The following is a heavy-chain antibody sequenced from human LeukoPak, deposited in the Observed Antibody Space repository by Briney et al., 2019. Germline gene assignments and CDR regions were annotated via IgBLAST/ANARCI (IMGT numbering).Heavy chain of an antibody. D-gene: IGHD1-26*01. Sequence: GRSPRLSCAASGFTFSSYAMHWVRQAPGKGLEWVAVISYDGSNKYYADSVKGRFTISRDNSKNTLYLQMNSLRAEDTAVYYCARDRVGATDYFDYWGQGTLVTVSS. CDR3: ARDRVGATDYFDY. CDR1: GFTFSSYA. CDR2: ISYDGSNK. J-gene: IGHJ4*02. V-gene: IGHV3-30-3*01.